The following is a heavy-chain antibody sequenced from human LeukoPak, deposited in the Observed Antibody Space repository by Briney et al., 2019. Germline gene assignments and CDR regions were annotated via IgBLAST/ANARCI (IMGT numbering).Heavy chain of an antibody. D-gene: IGHD1-26*01. J-gene: IGHJ4*02. V-gene: IGHV4-39*07. CDR2: IYHSGST. Sequence: SETLSLTCTVSGGSISSSSYYWGWIRQPPGKGLEWIGSIYHSGSTYYNPSLKSRVTISVDTSKNQFSLKLSSVTAADTAVYYCAGELLHDYWGQGTLVTVSS. CDR1: GGSISSSSYY. CDR3: AGELLHDY.